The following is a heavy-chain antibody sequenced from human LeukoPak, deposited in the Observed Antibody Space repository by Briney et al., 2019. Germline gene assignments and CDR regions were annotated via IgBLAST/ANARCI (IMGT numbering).Heavy chain of an antibody. J-gene: IGHJ4*02. CDR1: GFTFSSYG. Sequence: GRSLRLSCAASGFTFSSYGMHWVRQAPGKGLEWVAVISYDGSNKYYADSVKGRFTISRDNSKNTLYLQMNSLRAEDTAVYYCAKDRSSSGYYYFDYWGQGTLVTVSS. CDR2: ISYDGSNK. V-gene: IGHV3-30*18. D-gene: IGHD3-22*01. CDR3: AKDRSSSGYYYFDY.